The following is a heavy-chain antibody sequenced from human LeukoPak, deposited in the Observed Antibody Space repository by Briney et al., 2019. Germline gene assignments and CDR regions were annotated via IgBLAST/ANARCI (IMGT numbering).Heavy chain of an antibody. CDR2: IIPVFGSA. D-gene: IGHD3-10*01. CDR1: GGTFTSYA. V-gene: IGHV1-69*13. CDR3: ARVGLRRGSGYYAMDV. J-gene: IGHJ6*02. Sequence: ASVKVSRKASGGTFTSYAISWVRQAPGQGLEWMGGIIPVFGSANYAQKFQGRVTITADESTSTAYMELSSLRSEDTAVYYCARVGLRRGSGYYAMDVWGQGTTVTVSS.